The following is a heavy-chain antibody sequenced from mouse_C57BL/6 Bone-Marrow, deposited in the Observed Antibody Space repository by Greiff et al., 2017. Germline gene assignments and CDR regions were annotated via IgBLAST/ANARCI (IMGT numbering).Heavy chain of an antibody. CDR2: IDPSDSYT. D-gene: IGHD1-1*01. Sequence: VKLQQPGAELVMPGASVKLSCKASGYTFTSYWMHWVKQRPGQGLEWIGEIDPSDSYTNYNQKFKGKSTLTVDKSSSTAYMQLSSLTSEDSAVYYCAREAYYVAMDYWGQGTSVTGSS. CDR3: AREAYYVAMDY. CDR1: GYTFTSYW. J-gene: IGHJ4*01. V-gene: IGHV1-69*01.